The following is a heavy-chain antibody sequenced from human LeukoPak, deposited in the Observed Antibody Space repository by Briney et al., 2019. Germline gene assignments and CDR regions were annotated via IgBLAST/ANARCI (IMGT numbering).Heavy chain of an antibody. J-gene: IGHJ4*02. V-gene: IGHV3-53*01. CDR2: IYSGGST. D-gene: IGHD6-13*01. Sequence: GGSLRLSCAASGFTVSSNYMSWVRQAPGKGLEWVSVIYSGGSTYYADSVKGRFTISRDNSKNTLYLQMNGLRAEDTAVYYCAKTRPLDSSSWSHGDYWGQGTLVTVSS. CDR3: AKTRPLDSSSWSHGDY. CDR1: GFTVSSNY.